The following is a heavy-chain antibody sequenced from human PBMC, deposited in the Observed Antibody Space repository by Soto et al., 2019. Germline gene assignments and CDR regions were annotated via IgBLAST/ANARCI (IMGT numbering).Heavy chain of an antibody. Sequence: QVQLQVSGPGLVKPSETLSLTCTVSGDSISSYSWSWIRQPPGKGLEWIGNIHYNGNTKYSPSLTSRVTMSVDTSNNRFSLKLISVTTADTAVYFCAREGNLGRWIQPLDSWGQGTLVTVSS. D-gene: IGHD2-2*03. V-gene: IGHV4-59*01. J-gene: IGHJ4*02. CDR2: IHYNGNT. CDR3: AREGNLGRWIQPLDS. CDR1: GDSISSYS.